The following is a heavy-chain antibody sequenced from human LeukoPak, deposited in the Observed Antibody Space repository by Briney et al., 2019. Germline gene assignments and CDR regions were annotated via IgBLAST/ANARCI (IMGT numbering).Heavy chain of an antibody. CDR2: INPNSGGT. V-gene: IGHV1-2*04. J-gene: IGHJ5*02. Sequence: ASVTVSCKASGYTFTGYYMHWVRQAPGQGLEWMGWINPNSGGTNYAQKFQGWVNMTRDTSISTAYMELSRLRSDDTAVYYCARGSSGRGDWFDPWGQGTLVTVSS. CDR3: ARGSSGRGDWFDP. CDR1: GYTFTGYY.